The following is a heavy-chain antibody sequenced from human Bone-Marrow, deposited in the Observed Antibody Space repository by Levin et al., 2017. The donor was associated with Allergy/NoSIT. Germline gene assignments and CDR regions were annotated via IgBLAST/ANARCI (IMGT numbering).Heavy chain of an antibody. CDR3: AKAKTNSGFVVGFDS. CDR1: GFTFDDYA. CDR2: ISWSGNTT. Sequence: SLKISCAVSGFTFDDYAMHWVRQTPGKGLEWVSGISWSGNTTGYADSVKGRFTVSRDNTRNSLHLQMSSLRADDTAFYYCAKAKTNSGFVVGFDSWGQGTLVTVSS. V-gene: IGHV3-9*01. D-gene: IGHD3-22*01. J-gene: IGHJ5*01.